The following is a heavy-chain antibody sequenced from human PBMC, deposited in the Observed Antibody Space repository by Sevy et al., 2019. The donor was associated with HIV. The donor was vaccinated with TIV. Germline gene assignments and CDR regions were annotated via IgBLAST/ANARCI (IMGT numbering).Heavy chain of an antibody. Sequence: GGSLRLSCAASGFTFNTYSLIWVRQTPGKGLEWLSFIGTAAGVTYYADSVKGRFTISRDNAKNSLYLQMNSLRYEDTAVYYCARCPGHYSIDYWGQGTLVTVSS. CDR3: ARCPGHYSIDY. V-gene: IGHV3-48*02. CDR1: GFTFNTYS. CDR2: IGTAAGVT. D-gene: IGHD2-21*01. J-gene: IGHJ4*02.